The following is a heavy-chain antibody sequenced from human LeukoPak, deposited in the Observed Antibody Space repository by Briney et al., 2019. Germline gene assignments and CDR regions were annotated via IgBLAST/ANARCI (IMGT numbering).Heavy chain of an antibody. CDR3: ARGGDSYGPHFDY. J-gene: IGHJ4*02. CDR1: GFTFSSYW. Sequence: GGSLRLSCAASGFTFSSYWMSWVRQAPGKGLEWVANIKQDGSEKYYADSVKGRFTISRDNAKNSLYLQMNSLRAEDTAVYYCARGGDSYGPHFDYWGQGTLVTVSS. D-gene: IGHD5-18*01. CDR2: IKQDGSEK. V-gene: IGHV3-7*01.